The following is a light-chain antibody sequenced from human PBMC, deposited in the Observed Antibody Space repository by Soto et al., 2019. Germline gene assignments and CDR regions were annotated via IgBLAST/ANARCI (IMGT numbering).Light chain of an antibody. CDR2: GAS. CDR3: QQYNNWST. CDR1: QSVSSN. J-gene: IGKJ1*01. V-gene: IGKV3-15*01. Sequence: EIVMTQSPATLSVYPGERATLSCRASQSVSSNLAWYQQKPGQAPRLLIYGASTRATGIPARFSGSGSGTEFTLTISSLQSEDFAVYYCQQYNNWSTFGQGTKVEIK.